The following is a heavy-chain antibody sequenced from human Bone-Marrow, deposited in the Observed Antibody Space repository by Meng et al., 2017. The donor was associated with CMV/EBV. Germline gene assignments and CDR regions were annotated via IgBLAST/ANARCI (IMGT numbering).Heavy chain of an antibody. D-gene: IGHD2-2*02. V-gene: IGHV3-21*01. CDR1: GFTVSGNF. Sequence: GESLKISCAASGFTVSGNFMSWVRQAPGKGLEWVSSISSSSSYIYYADSVKGRFTISRDNAKNSLYLQMNSLRAEDTAVYYCARDSRVGGVPAAIFYYYYGMDVWGQGTTVTVSS. CDR2: ISSSSSYI. J-gene: IGHJ6*02. CDR3: ARDSRVGGVPAAIFYYYYGMDV.